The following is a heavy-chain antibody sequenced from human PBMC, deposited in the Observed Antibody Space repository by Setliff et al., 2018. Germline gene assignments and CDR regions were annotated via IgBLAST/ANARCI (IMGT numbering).Heavy chain of an antibody. D-gene: IGHD3-22*01. J-gene: IGHJ6*02. CDR3: ARYDSSGYHYYYGMDV. V-gene: IGHV5-51*01. Sequence: GESLKISCKGSGYSFTSYWIGWVRQMPGKGLEWMGIIYPGDSDTRYSPSFQGQVTISADKSISTAYLQWSSLKASDTVMYYCARYDSSGYHYYYGMDVWGQGTTVTVSS. CDR2: IYPGDSDT. CDR1: GYSFTSYW.